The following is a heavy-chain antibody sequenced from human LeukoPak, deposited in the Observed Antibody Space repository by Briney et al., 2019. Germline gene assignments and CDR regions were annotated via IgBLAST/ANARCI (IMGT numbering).Heavy chain of an antibody. CDR1: GEPFSGFF. CDR2: INHREIT. V-gene: IGHV4-34*01. J-gene: IGHJ1*01. Sequence: PSETLSLTCSVYGEPFSGFFWTWIRQPPAKGLEWIGEINHREITNYNPSLPSRVTISVDTSKNQFFLKLSSVTAADTAVYYCARGWASSWNKYFQHWGQGTLVTVSS. CDR3: ARGWASSWNKYFQH. D-gene: IGHD6-13*01.